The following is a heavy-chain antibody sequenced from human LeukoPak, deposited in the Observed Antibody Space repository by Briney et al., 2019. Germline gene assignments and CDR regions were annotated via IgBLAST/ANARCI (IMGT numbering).Heavy chain of an antibody. CDR2: INPNSGGT. CDR1: GYTFTSYY. J-gene: IGHJ6*02. Sequence: GASVKVSCKASGYTFTSYYMHWVRQAPGQGLEWMGWINPNSGGTNYAQKFQGRVTMTRDTSISTAYMELSRLRSDDTAVYYCASSSQLLYYYYYGMDVWGQGTTVTVSS. CDR3: ASSSQLLYYYYYGMDV. D-gene: IGHD2-2*01. V-gene: IGHV1-2*02.